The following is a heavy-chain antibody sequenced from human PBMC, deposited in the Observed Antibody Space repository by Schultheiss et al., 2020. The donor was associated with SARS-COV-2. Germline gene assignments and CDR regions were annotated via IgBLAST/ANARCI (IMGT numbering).Heavy chain of an antibody. CDR2: ISYDGSNK. D-gene: IGHD4-17*01. Sequence: GGSLRLSCAASGFTFDDYAMHWVRQAPGKGLEWVAVISYDGSNKYYADSVKGRFTISRDNSKNTLYLQMNSLKTEDTAVYYCTTGRTATVTNLLDYWGQGTLVTVSS. J-gene: IGHJ4*02. CDR1: GFTFDDYA. V-gene: IGHV3-30-3*01. CDR3: TTGRTATVTNLLDY.